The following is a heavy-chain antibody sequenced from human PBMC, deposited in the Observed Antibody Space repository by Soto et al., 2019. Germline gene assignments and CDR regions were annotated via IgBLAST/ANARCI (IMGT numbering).Heavy chain of an antibody. J-gene: IGHJ3*02. D-gene: IGHD1-26*01. CDR2: ISYDGSNK. V-gene: IGHV3-30-3*01. CDR1: GFTFSSYA. CDR3: AHPYDSTRVGATNDYAFDI. Sequence: QVQLVESGGGVVQPGRSLRLSCAASGFTFSSYAMHWVRQAPGKGLEWVAVISYDGSNKYYADSLKGRFTISRDNSKNTLYLQMNSLRAEDTAVYYCAHPYDSTRVGATNDYAFDIWGQGTMVTVSS.